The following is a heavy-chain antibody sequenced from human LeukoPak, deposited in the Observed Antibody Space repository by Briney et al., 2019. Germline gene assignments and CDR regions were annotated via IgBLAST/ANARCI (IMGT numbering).Heavy chain of an antibody. CDR3: AREGGYALFDI. CDR1: GGSINSYY. Sequence: PSETLSLTCSVSGGSINSYYWSWIRQPPGKGLEWIGYIYYSGSTNYNPSLKSRVTISVDTSKNQFSLKLSSETAADTAVYYCAREGGYALFDIWGQGTMVTVSS. J-gene: IGHJ3*02. D-gene: IGHD5-12*01. V-gene: IGHV4-59*01. CDR2: IYYSGST.